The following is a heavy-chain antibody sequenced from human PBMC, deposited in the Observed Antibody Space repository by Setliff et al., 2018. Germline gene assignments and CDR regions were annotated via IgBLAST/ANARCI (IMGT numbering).Heavy chain of an antibody. CDR1: GDTFSTYA. D-gene: IGHD6-13*01. J-gene: IGHJ4*02. CDR2: INPGGGSA. V-gene: IGHV1-46*01. CDR3: ARAGVAAADRKGLLEY. Sequence: ASVKVSCKASGDTFSTYALSWVRQAPGQGLEWMRIINPGGGSASIVQKFQGRVTMTSDTSTSTVYMEVTGLTSEDTAVYYCARAGVAAADRKGLLEYWGQGTLVTVSS.